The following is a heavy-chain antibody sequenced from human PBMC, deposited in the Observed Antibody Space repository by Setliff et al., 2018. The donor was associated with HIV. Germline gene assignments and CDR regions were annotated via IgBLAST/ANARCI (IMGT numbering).Heavy chain of an antibody. J-gene: IGHJ3*02. CDR3: ARGTGYSGYDSSDAFDI. CDR1: GFTLSDRH. CDR2: IKQDGSEK. Sequence: PGGSLRLSCAGSGFTLSDRHMDWVRQAPGKGLEWVANIKQDGSEKYYVDSVKGRFTVSRDNAKNSLYLQMNSLRADDTAVYYCARGTGYSGYDSSDAFDIWGQGTMVTVSS. D-gene: IGHD5-12*01. V-gene: IGHV3-7*01.